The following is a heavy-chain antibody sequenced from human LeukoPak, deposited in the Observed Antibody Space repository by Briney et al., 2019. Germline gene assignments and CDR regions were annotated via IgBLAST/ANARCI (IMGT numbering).Heavy chain of an antibody. Sequence: PSETLSLTCAVYGGSFSGYYWSWIRQPPGKGLEWIGYVYYSGSTNYNPSLKSRVTISVDTSKNQFSLKLSSLTAADTAVYYCARAALGYCSGGSCSSGYYFDYWGQGTLVTVSA. D-gene: IGHD2-15*01. J-gene: IGHJ4*02. CDR3: ARAALGYCSGGSCSSGYYFDY. CDR2: VYYSGST. V-gene: IGHV4-59*01. CDR1: GGSFSGYY.